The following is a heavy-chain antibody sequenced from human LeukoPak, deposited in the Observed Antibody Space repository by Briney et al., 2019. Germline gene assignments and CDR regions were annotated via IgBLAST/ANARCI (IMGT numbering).Heavy chain of an antibody. CDR1: GGSISSSSYY. CDR3: ARGGIFGSLNGY. D-gene: IGHD1-26*01. CDR2: IYYSGST. V-gene: IGHV4-39*07. Sequence: SETLSLTCTVSGGSISSSSYYWGWIRQPPGKGLEWIGSIYYSGSTYYNPSLKSRVTISVDTSKNQFSLKLSSVTAADTAVYYCARGGIFGSLNGYWGQGTLVTVSS. J-gene: IGHJ4*02.